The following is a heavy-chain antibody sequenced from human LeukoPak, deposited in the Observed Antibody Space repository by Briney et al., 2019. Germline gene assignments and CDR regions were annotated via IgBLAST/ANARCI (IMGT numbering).Heavy chain of an antibody. CDR1: GYSLSSDYY. Sequence: SETLSLTCAVSGYSLSSDYYWGWIRQPPGKGLDWIGSIYHSGSTYYNPSLKSRVTISVDTSKNQFSLKLSSVTAADTAVYYCARSFTFDYMDVWGKGTTVTVSS. V-gene: IGHV4-38-2*01. J-gene: IGHJ6*03. CDR2: IYHSGST. CDR3: ARSFTFDYMDV. D-gene: IGHD2/OR15-2a*01.